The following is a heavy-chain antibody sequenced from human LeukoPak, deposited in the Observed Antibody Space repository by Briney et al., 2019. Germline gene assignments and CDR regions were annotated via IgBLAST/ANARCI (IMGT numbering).Heavy chain of an antibody. CDR2: INHSGST. CDR1: GGSFSGYY. J-gene: IGHJ4*02. CDR3: ARLSVSIGDFDY. Sequence: PSETLSLTCAVYGGSFSGYYWSWIRQPPGKGLEWIGEINHSGSTNYNPSLKSRVTISVDTSKNQFSLKLSSVTAADTAVYYCARLSVSIGDFDYWGQGTLVTVSS. V-gene: IGHV4-34*01. D-gene: IGHD2/OR15-2a*01.